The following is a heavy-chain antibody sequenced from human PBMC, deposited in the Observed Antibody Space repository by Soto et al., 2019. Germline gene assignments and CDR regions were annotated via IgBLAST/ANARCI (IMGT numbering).Heavy chain of an antibody. CDR1: GGSISSSSYY. CDR3: ARQRQTRGRMGFDY. D-gene: IGHD1-26*01. J-gene: IGHJ4*02. V-gene: IGHV4-39*01. CDR2: IYYSGST. Sequence: QLQLQESGPGLVKPSETLSLTCTVSGGSISSSSYYWGWIRQPPGKGLEWIGSIYYSGSTYYNRSLKSRVTISVDTSKNQFSLKLSSVTAADTAVYYCARQRQTRGRMGFDYWGQGTLVTVSS.